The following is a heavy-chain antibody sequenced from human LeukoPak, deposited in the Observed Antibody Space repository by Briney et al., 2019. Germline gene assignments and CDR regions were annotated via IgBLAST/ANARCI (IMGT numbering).Heavy chain of an antibody. D-gene: IGHD3-3*01. CDR3: ARGHGLRFLEWLLTFDY. J-gene: IGHJ4*02. Sequence: PGGSLRLSCAASGFTFSSYSMNWVRQAPGKGLEWVSYISSSSTIYYADSVKGRFTISRDNAKNSLYLQMNSLRDEDTAVYYRARGHGLRFLEWLLTFDYWGQGTLVTVSS. CDR1: GFTFSSYS. CDR2: ISSSSTI. V-gene: IGHV3-48*02.